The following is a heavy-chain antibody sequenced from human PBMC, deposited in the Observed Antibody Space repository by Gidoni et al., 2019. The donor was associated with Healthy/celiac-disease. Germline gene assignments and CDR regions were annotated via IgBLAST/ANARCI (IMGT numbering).Heavy chain of an antibody. CDR3: AKDPTYTVTTSFDY. CDR2: ISYDGSNK. J-gene: IGHJ4*02. Sequence: QVQLVESGGGVVQPGRSLRLSCAASGFPSGSYGMPWVRQAPGKGLEWVAVISYDGSNKYYADSVKGRFTISRDNSKNTLYLQMNSLRAEDTAVYYCAKDPTYTVTTSFDYWGQGTLVTVSS. V-gene: IGHV3-30*18. D-gene: IGHD4-17*01. CDR1: GFPSGSYG.